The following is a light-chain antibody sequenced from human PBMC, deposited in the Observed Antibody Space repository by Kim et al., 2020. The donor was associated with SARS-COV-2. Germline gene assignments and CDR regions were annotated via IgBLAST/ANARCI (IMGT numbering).Light chain of an antibody. CDR3: QQYNSYPHT. CDR2: ATS. J-gene: IGKJ4*01. V-gene: IGKV1-16*01. CDR1: QGIRNY. Sequence: DIQMTQSPSSLSASVGDRITITCRASQGIRNYLAWYQQRPGKAPKSLISATSSLRSGVPSRFSGSGYGTDFSLIISSLQPEDFATYYCQQYNSYPHTFGGGTKVDIK.